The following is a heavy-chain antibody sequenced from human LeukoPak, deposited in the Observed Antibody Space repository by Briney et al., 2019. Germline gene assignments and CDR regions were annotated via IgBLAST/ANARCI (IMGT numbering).Heavy chain of an antibody. CDR1: GYFISSGYY. CDR3: ARHGPPDGWIVVVVADKMDYFDY. D-gene: IGHD2-15*01. J-gene: IGHJ4*02. Sequence: SETLSLTCTVSGYFISSGYYWGWIRQPPGKGLQWIGSIHHSGSTYYNPSLKSRVTISVDTSKNQFSLKLSSVTAADTAVYYCARHGPPDGWIVVVVADKMDYFDYWGRGTLVTVSS. CDR2: IHHSGST. V-gene: IGHV4-38-2*02.